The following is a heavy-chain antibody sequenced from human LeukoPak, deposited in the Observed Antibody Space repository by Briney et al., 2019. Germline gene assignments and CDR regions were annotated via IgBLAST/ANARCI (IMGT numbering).Heavy chain of an antibody. J-gene: IGHJ6*03. CDR2: ITSSSTYT. CDR1: GISFSSYN. D-gene: IGHD1-26*01. V-gene: IGHV3-21*01. CDR3: ARDPYSGTYGDTYYYYMDV. Sequence: PGGSLRLSCAASGISFSSYNMNWVRQTPGKGLEWVSSITSSSTYTFYADSVKGRFTISRDNARNSLYLQMNSLRAEDTAVYYCARDPYSGTYGDTYYYYMDVWGKGTTVTISS.